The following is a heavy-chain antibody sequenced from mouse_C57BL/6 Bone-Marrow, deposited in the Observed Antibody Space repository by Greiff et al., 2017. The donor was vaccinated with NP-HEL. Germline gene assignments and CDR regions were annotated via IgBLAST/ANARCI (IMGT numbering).Heavy chain of an antibody. CDR3: ARTWYFDV. CDR2: IYPGDGDT. CDR1: GYAFSSSW. J-gene: IGHJ1*03. Sequence: QVQLQQSGPELVKPGASVKISCKASGYAFSSSWMNWVKQRPGKGLEWIGRIYPGDGDTNYNGKFKGKATLTADKSSSTAYMQLSSLTSEDSAVDFCARTWYFDVWGTGTTVTVSS. V-gene: IGHV1-82*01.